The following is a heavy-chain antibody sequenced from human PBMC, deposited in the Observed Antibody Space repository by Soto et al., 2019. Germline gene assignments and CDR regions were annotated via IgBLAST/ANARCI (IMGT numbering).Heavy chain of an antibody. Sequence: QVQLVESGGGVVQPGRSLRLSCAASRFTFSNYGMHWVRQAPGKGLEWVAVIWYDGSKKYYADSVKGRFTISRDSSKNTLYLQMSGLRAEDTAVYYCARDRLDCTTTSCYIPFDYWGQGTLVTVSS. D-gene: IGHD2-2*02. CDR2: IWYDGSKK. V-gene: IGHV3-33*01. CDR3: ARDRLDCTTTSCYIPFDY. J-gene: IGHJ4*02. CDR1: RFTFSNYG.